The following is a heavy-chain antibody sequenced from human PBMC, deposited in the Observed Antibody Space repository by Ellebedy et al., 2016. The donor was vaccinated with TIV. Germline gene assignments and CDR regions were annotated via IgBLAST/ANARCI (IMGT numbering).Heavy chain of an antibody. Sequence: GESLKISCEASGFIFSTYGMHWVRQAPGKGPEWVSYISYSGDLMYYADSVKGRFTTSRDNAGNSLYLQMNSLRAEDTAVYYCARLGVIAAAGASDSWGQGTLVIVSS. CDR2: ISYSGDLM. J-gene: IGHJ4*02. CDR3: ARLGVIAAAGASDS. CDR1: GFIFSTYG. D-gene: IGHD6-13*01. V-gene: IGHV3-21*04.